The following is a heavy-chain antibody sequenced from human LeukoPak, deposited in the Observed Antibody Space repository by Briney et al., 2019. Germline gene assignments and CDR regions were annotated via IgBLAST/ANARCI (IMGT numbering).Heavy chain of an antibody. J-gene: IGHJ1*01. Sequence: SGPTLVNPTQTLTLTCTFSGFSLSTSGVGVGWIRQPPGKALEWLGIIYWDDDKRYSPSLKSRLTITKDTSTNRVVLKMTNVDPVDTATYYCARRGYSGAWYGYFQDWGQGTLVTVSS. V-gene: IGHV2-5*02. D-gene: IGHD6-19*01. CDR2: IYWDDDK. CDR3: ARRGYSGAWYGYFQD. CDR1: GFSLSTSGVG.